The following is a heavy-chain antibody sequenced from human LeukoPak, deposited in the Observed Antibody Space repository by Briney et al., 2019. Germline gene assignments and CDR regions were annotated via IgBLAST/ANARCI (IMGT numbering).Heavy chain of an antibody. J-gene: IGHJ6*02. CDR3: ARRNAMDV. V-gene: IGHV3-7*03. Sequence: PGGSLRLSCVVAGFTFSNHWMSWVRQAPGKGLEWVANINRDGSERYYVDPVKGRFTISRDDAKSSLYLQMNSLRAEDTAVYYCARRNAMDVWGQGTTVIVFS. CDR2: INRDGSER. CDR1: GFTFSNHW.